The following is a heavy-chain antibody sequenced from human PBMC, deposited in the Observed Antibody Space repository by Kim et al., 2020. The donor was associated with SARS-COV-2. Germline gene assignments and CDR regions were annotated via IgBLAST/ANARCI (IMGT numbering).Heavy chain of an antibody. J-gene: IGHJ6*02. V-gene: IGHV1-3*01. D-gene: IGHD3-22*01. CDR3: ARSLSGSWVYYYGMDV. Sequence: KFQGRVTITRDTSASTAYMELSSLRSEDTAVYYCARSLSGSWVYYYGMDVWGQGTTVTVSS.